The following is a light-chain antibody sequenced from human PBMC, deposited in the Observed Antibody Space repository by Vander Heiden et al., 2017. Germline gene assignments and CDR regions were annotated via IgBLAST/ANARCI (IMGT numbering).Light chain of an antibody. CDR2: AAS. CDR3: QQSYSTRWT. J-gene: IGKJ1*01. Sequence: IQMTQSPSSLSASVGDRVTITFRASQSISSYLNWYQQKPGKATKLLIYAASSLQSGVPSRFSGSGSGTDFTLTISSLQPEDFATYYCQQSYSTRWTFGQGTKVEIK. V-gene: IGKV1-39*01. CDR1: QSISSY.